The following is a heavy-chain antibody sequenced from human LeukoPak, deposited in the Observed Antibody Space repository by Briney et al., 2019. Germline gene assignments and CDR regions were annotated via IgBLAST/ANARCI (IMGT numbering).Heavy chain of an antibody. D-gene: IGHD1-26*01. CDR1: GYTFTGYY. Sequence: ASVKVSCKASGYTFTGYYMHWVRQAPGQGLEWMGWINPNSGGTNYAQKFQGRVTMTRDTSISTAYMELSRLRSDDTAVYYCARSAGAVTHKPTVNWFDPWGQGTLVTVSS. J-gene: IGHJ5*02. CDR2: INPNSGGT. V-gene: IGHV1-2*02. CDR3: ARSAGAVTHKPTVNWFDP.